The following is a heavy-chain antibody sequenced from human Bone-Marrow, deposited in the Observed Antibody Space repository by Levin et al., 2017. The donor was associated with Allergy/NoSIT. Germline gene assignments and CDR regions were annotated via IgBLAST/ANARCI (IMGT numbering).Heavy chain of an antibody. D-gene: IGHD3-10*01. CDR1: GFTFSSSA. CDR2: ISGSGGST. V-gene: IGHV3-23*01. CDR3: ARVGFGEVPLDY. J-gene: IGHJ4*02. Sequence: GESLKISCAASGFTFSSSAMSWVRQAPGKGLEWVSSISGSGGSTYYADSVKGRFIISRDNSKNTLYLQMDGLRAEDTAVYYCARVGFGEVPLDYWGQGTLVTVSS.